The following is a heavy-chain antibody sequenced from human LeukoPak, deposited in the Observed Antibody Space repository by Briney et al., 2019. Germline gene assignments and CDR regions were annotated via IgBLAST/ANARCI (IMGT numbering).Heavy chain of an antibody. CDR1: GGSISTYY. D-gene: IGHD4-17*01. J-gene: IGHJ6*03. CDR3: ARVLGNDYGDYVYYYYMDV. V-gene: IGHV4-59*01. Sequence: LETLSLTCTVSGGSISTYYWSWIRQLPGKGLEWIGYIYYSGSTNYNPSLKSRVTISVDTSKNQFSLKLSSVTAADTAVYYCARVLGNDYGDYVYYYYMDVWGKGTTVTVSS. CDR2: IYYSGST.